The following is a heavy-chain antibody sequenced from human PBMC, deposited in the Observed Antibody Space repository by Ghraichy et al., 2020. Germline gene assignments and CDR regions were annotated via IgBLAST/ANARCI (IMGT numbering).Heavy chain of an antibody. J-gene: IGHJ4*02. D-gene: IGHD2-15*01. CDR1: GGSFATYA. V-gene: IGHV1-69*04. CDR2: LSRILRRP. CDR3: GTGIGYCSGGNCALGY. Sequence: SVKVSCKTSGGSFATYAISWVRQVPGQGLEWIGRLSRILRRPTYAGNFQGRVTITADKSTTTSYMELSGLTSEDTAVYYCGTGIGYCSGGNCALGYWGQGTLVTVSS.